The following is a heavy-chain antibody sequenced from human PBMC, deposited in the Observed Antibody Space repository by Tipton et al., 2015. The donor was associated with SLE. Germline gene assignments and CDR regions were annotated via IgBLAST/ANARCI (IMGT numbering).Heavy chain of an antibody. CDR1: GGSIIDNSYY. V-gene: IGHV4-39*07. Sequence: TLSLTCTVSGGSIIDNSYYWAWIRQPPGKGLEWIGEINHSGSTNYNPSLKSRVTISVDTSKNQFSLKLSSVTAADTAVYYCARGDYGDSFEYWGQGTLVTVSS. D-gene: IGHD4-17*01. CDR3: ARGDYGDSFEY. J-gene: IGHJ4*02. CDR2: INHSGST.